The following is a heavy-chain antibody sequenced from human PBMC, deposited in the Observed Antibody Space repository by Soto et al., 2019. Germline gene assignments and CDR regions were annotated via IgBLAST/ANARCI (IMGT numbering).Heavy chain of an antibody. D-gene: IGHD1-26*01. CDR1: GYSISSSNW. Sequence: QVQLQESGPGLVKPSDTLSLTCAVSGYSISSSNWWGWIRQPPGKGLEWIGYIYYSGTTYYNPSLKSRVTMSVDTAKNPFSLTLTSVAAVDTAVYYWARREIQGPIDYWGQGTLVTVSS. J-gene: IGHJ4*02. V-gene: IGHV4-28*01. CDR3: ARREIQGPIDY. CDR2: IYYSGTT.